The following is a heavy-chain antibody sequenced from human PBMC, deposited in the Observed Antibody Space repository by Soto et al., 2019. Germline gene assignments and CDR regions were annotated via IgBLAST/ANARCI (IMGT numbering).Heavy chain of an antibody. J-gene: IGHJ5*02. D-gene: IGHD3-10*01. V-gene: IGHV1-69*04. Sequence: EASVKVSCKASAYTFTVYGVTWVRQAPGQGLEWMGRIIPILGIANYAQKFQGRVTITADKSTSTAYMELSSLRSEDTAVYYCARRGAGENWFDPWGQGTLVTVSS. CDR2: IIPILGIA. CDR1: AYTFTVYG. CDR3: ARRGAGENWFDP.